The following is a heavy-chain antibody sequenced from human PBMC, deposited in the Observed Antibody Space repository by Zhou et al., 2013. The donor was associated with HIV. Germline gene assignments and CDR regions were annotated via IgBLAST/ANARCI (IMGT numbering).Heavy chain of an antibody. V-gene: IGHV1-2*02. CDR2: INPTSGDT. Sequence: VQLVQSGAEVKKPGASVKVSCKASGYTFTAYYIHWVRQAPGQGLEWMGWINPTSGDTDYVQKFQGRVTMTWDTSISTAYMELSRLRSDDTAVYYCARDPVRGVDSWGQGTLVTVSS. CDR1: GYTFTAYY. J-gene: IGHJ4*02. D-gene: IGHD3-10*01. CDR3: ARDPVRGVDS.